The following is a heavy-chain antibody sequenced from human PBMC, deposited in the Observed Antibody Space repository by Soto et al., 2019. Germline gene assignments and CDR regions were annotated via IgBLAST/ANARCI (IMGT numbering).Heavy chain of an antibody. CDR1: GFTFSSFA. CDR2: IGSRGDST. Sequence: EVQLLESGGGLVQPGGSLRLSCAASGFTFSSFAMSWVRQAPGKGLEWVSAIGSRGDSTYYADSVKGRFTISRDNSKNTVYLQMNCLRAEDTAVYYCAKDLIYGYNSGRPFDSWGQGTLVTVSS. D-gene: IGHD6-19*01. J-gene: IGHJ4*02. CDR3: AKDLIYGYNSGRPFDS. V-gene: IGHV3-23*01.